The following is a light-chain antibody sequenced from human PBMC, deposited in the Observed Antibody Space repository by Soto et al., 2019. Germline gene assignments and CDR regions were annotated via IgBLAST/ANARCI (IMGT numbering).Light chain of an antibody. J-gene: IGKJ1*01. CDR1: QSVAKNY. CDR2: GPS. Sequence: EIVLTQSPGTLSLSPGERATLSCRASQSVAKNYLAWYQQEPGPAPRLLIYGPSSRATGIPDRFSGSGSGTDFTLTISRLEPEDFAVYYCHQYASSPQTFGQGTKVEIK. CDR3: HQYASSPQT. V-gene: IGKV3-20*01.